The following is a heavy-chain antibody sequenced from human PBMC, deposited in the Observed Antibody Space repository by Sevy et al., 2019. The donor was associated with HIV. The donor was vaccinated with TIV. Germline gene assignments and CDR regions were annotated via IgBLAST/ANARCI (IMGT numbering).Heavy chain of an antibody. CDR3: ARDLGEYNYSASFY. CDR2: ISYDGIKK. J-gene: IGHJ4*02. D-gene: IGHD5-18*01. Sequence: GGSLRLSCAASGFSFSTHGMHWVRQAPGKGLEWVAVISYDGIKKYYVYSLKGRFTISRDNSKNTLYLQMNSLKTDDTAVYYCARDLGEYNYSASFYWGQGTLVTVSS. V-gene: IGHV3-30*03. CDR1: GFSFSTHG.